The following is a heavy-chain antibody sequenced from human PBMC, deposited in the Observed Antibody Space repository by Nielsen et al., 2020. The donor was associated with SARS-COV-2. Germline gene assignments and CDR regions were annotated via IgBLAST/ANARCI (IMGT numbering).Heavy chain of an antibody. D-gene: IGHD2-8*01. CDR3: ATGPPYCTNGVCYINWFDP. Sequence: GGSLRLSCVASGFTFSGSAMHWVRQAPGKGLEWMGGFDPEDGETIYAQKFQGRVTMTEDTSTDTAYMELSSLRSEDTAVYYCATGPPYCTNGVCYINWFDPWGQGTLVTVSS. CDR2: FDPEDGET. J-gene: IGHJ5*02. CDR1: GFTFSGSA. V-gene: IGHV1-24*01.